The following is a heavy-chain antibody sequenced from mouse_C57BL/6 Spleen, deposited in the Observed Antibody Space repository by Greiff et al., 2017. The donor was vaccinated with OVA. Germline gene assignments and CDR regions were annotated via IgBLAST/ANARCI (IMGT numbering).Heavy chain of an antibody. D-gene: IGHD2-2*01. V-gene: IGHV1-22*01. J-gene: IGHJ1*03. CDR2: INPNNGGT. CDR1: GYTFTDYN. Sequence: VQLQQSGPELVKPGASVKMSCKASGYTFTDYNMHWVKQSHGKSLEWIGYINPNNGGTSYNQKFKGKATLTVNKSSSTAYMELRSLTSEDSAVYYCARGGGYGYDWYFDVWGTGTTVTVSS. CDR3: ARGGGYGYDWYFDV.